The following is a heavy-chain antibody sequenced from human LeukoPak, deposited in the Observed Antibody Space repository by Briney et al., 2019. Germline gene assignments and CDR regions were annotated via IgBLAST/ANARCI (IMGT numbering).Heavy chain of an antibody. J-gene: IGHJ4*02. Sequence: PGGSLRLSCAASGFTFSSYSMNWVRQAPGKGLEGVSSISSSSSYIYYADSVKGRFTISRDNAKNSLYLQMNSLRAEDTAVYYCARDQDYDILTGPPGYFDYWGQGTLVTVSS. CDR1: GFTFSSYS. CDR3: ARDQDYDILTGPPGYFDY. V-gene: IGHV3-21*01. CDR2: ISSSSSYI. D-gene: IGHD3-9*01.